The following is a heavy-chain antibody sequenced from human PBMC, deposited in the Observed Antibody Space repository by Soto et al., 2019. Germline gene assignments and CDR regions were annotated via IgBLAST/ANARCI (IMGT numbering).Heavy chain of an antibody. CDR1: GASVRDCY. CDR2: IFAGGST. CDR3: ARDAPILAGLAAF. J-gene: IGHJ6*02. V-gene: IGHV4-4*07. Sequence: PPEKLRDTYTGSGASVRDCYWSGFRQPAGKGLECIGRIFAGGSTNYNPSLKGRVTMSVDTSRSQFSLRLSSVTAADTAVYYCARDAPILAGLAAFWGQGTTVTGSS. D-gene: IGHD6-25*01.